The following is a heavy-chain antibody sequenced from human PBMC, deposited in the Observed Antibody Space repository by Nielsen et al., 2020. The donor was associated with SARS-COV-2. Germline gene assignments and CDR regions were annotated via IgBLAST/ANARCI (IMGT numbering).Heavy chain of an antibody. CDR2: INADGSST. V-gene: IGHV3-74*01. CDR3: ASASAHV. CDR1: GFTFCNYW. D-gene: IGHD3-16*01. Sequence: GESLKISCAASGFTFCNYWMHWVRQVPGKGLVWVSRINADGSSTSYADYVKGRFTISRDNAKNTPYLQMNSLRAEDTAVYYCASASAHVWGQGTMVTVSS. J-gene: IGHJ3*01.